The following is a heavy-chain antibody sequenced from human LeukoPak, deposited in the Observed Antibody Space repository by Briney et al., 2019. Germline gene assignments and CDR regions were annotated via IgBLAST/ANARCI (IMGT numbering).Heavy chain of an antibody. CDR3: ARGTRYARGAFDI. Sequence: PSETLSLTCAVYGGPFSGYYWSWIRQPPGKGLEWIGEINHSGSTNYNPSLKSRVTISVDTSKNQFSLKLSSVTAADTAVYYCARGTRYARGAFDIWGQGTMVTVSS. CDR1: GGPFSGYY. V-gene: IGHV4-34*01. D-gene: IGHD2-2*01. J-gene: IGHJ3*02. CDR2: INHSGST.